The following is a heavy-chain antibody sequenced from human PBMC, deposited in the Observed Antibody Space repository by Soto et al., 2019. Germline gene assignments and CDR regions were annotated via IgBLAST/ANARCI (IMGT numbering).Heavy chain of an antibody. V-gene: IGHV2-26*01. CDR1: GFSLSNARMG. D-gene: IGHD6-19*01. CDR3: ARTRLGRQWTFYYYYGMDV. Sequence: QVTLKESGPVLVKPTETLTLTCTVSGFSLSNARMGVIWIRQPPGKALEWLAHIFSNDEKSYSTSLKSRLTISKDTSKSQVVLTMTNMDPVDTATYYCARTRLGRQWTFYYYYGMDVWGQGTTVTVSS. CDR2: IFSNDEK. J-gene: IGHJ6*02.